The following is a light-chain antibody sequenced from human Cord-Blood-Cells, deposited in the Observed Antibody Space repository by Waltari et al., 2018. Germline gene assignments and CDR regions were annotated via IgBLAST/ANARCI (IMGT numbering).Light chain of an antibody. V-gene: IGLV3-1*01. Sequence: SYHLTQPPSASMSPAQSVSITCSRDNLGDQSACWDQHKPGQSPVLVIYQDSKRHSGSPERFSGSNSGNTATLTISGTQAMDEADYYCQAWDSSVVFGGGTKLTVL. CDR1: NLGDQS. CDR2: QDS. J-gene: IGLJ2*01. CDR3: QAWDSSVV.